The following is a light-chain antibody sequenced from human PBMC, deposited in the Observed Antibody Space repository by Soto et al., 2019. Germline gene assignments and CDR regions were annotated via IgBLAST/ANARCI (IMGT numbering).Light chain of an antibody. CDR1: QDIHVF. Sequence: DVQLTQSPSFLSASEGDRVTITCRASQDIHVFLAWYQHKPGRAPRLLIDSASTLQSGVPSRFSGSRSGTEFTLPISSLHPEDIGTYYCQKFNIYPLPFGPGTKVHIK. CDR2: SAS. CDR3: QKFNIYPLP. J-gene: IGKJ3*01. V-gene: IGKV1-9*01.